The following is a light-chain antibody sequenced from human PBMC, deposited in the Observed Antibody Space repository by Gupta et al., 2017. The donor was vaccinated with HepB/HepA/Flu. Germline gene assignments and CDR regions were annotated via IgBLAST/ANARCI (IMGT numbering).Light chain of an antibody. CDR2: QDS. J-gene: IGLJ2*01. V-gene: IGLV3-1*01. CDR3: QAWDSSTGVV. Sequence: SYELTKPPSVSVSPGQTAIIICCGDTVGDKYACWYQQKPGQSPVLVIYQDSKRPSGIPERFSGSNSGNTATLTISGTQAMDEADYYCQAWDSSTGVVFGGGTELTVL. CDR1: TVGDKY.